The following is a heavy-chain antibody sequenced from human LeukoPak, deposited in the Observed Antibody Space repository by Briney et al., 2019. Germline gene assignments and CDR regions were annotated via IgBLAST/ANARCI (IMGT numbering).Heavy chain of an antibody. J-gene: IGHJ4*02. CDR3: ARVGYYYDSSGPYYFDY. D-gene: IGHD3-22*01. CDR2: IYYSGRT. Sequence: PSETLSLTCTVSGVSISSTRYYWAWIRQPPGKGLEWIGSIYYSGRTYYNPSLKSRVTTSVDTSKNQFSLKLISVTAADTAVYYCARVGYYYDSSGPYYFDYWGQGTLVTVSS. V-gene: IGHV4-39*07. CDR1: GVSISSTRYY.